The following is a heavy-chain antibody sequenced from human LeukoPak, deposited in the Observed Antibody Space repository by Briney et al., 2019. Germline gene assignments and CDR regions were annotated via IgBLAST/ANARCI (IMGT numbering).Heavy chain of an antibody. Sequence: SETLSLTCTVSGGSISSYYWSWIRRPPGKGLEWIGNIHYSGSSVYNPSLQSRVTITIDTSRRQFFLKLNSVTAADTAVYFCALAPNSNWFDFWGPGTLVTVSS. CDR2: IHYSGSS. CDR3: ALAPNSNWFDF. CDR1: GGSISSYY. J-gene: IGHJ5*01. D-gene: IGHD2-8*01. V-gene: IGHV4-59*03.